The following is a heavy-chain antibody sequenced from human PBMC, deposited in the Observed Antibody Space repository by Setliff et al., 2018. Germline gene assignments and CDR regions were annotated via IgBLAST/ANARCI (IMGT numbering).Heavy chain of an antibody. CDR3: ARGSTVDFDY. Sequence: ASVKVSCKASGYTFTSYGFSWVRQAPGQGLEWMGWISVYNGKTKYAQKFQGRFTISRDNAKNSLYLQMNSLRAEDTAVYYCARGSTVDFDYWGQGTLVTVSS. CDR1: GYTFTSYG. V-gene: IGHV1-18*01. D-gene: IGHD2-2*01. CDR2: ISVYNGKT. J-gene: IGHJ4*02.